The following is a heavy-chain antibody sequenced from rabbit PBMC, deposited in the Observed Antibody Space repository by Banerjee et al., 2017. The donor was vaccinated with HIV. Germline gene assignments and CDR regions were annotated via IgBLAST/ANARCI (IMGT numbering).Heavy chain of an antibody. Sequence: QSLEESGGGLVQPEGSLTLTCTASGFSFSSSYYMCWVRQAPGKGLEWIGCIYTGSGSTYYASWAKGRFTISKTSSTTVTLQMTSLTAADTATYFCARDLYAGRTCYDRLDLWGQGTLVTVS. CDR2: IYTGSGST. CDR1: GFSFSSSYY. CDR3: ARDLYAGRTCYDRLDL. V-gene: IGHV1S40*01. D-gene: IGHD8-1*01. J-gene: IGHJ3*01.